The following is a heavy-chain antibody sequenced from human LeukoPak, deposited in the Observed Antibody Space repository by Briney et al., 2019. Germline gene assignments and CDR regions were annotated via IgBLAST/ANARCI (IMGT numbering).Heavy chain of an antibody. Sequence: GGSLRLSCAASGFTLSSYSMNWVRQAPGKGLEWVSFISTSSSYIYYADSVKGRFTISRDNAKNSLYLQMNSLRAEDTAVYYCARIIQMVTYYFDYWGQGTLVTVSS. CDR1: GFTLSSYS. CDR3: ARIIQMVTYYFDY. D-gene: IGHD4-23*01. CDR2: ISTSSSYI. J-gene: IGHJ4*02. V-gene: IGHV3-21*01.